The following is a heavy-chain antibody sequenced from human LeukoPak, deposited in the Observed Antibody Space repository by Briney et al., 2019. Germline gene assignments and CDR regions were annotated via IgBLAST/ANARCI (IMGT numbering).Heavy chain of an antibody. Sequence: SETLSLTCIVSGGSASSGSYYWSWIRQPPGKGLEWIGYIYYSGSTNYNPSLKSRVTISVDTSKNQFSLKLSSVTAADTAVYYCASRYSSSWYVHNWFDPWGQGTLVTVSS. D-gene: IGHD6-13*01. CDR2: IYYSGST. J-gene: IGHJ5*02. CDR1: GGSASSGSYY. V-gene: IGHV4-61*01. CDR3: ASRYSSSWYVHNWFDP.